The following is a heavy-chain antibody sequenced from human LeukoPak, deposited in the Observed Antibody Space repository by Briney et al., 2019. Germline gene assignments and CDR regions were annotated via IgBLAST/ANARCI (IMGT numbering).Heavy chain of an antibody. J-gene: IGHJ3*02. CDR3: ARASSGYYSDAFDI. Sequence: GGSLRLSCAASGFTFSSYEMNWVRQAPGKGLEWVSYISSSGSTIYYADSVKGRFTISRDNAKNSLYLQMNSLRAEDTALYYCARASSGYYSDAFDIWGQGTMVTVSS. V-gene: IGHV3-48*03. D-gene: IGHD3-22*01. CDR2: ISSSGSTI. CDR1: GFTFSSYE.